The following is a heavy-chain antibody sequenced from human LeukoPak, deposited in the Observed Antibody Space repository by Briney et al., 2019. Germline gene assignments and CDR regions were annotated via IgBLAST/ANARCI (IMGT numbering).Heavy chain of an antibody. CDR2: MNPDSGNT. CDR3: ARRSNDYDSSAYYY. V-gene: IGHV1-8*03. CDR1: GYTFTSYD. Sequence: ASVKVSCKASGYTFTSYDINWVRQASGQGPEWMGWMNPDSGNTGYAQKFQGRVTITRDTSINTAYMELSSLRSEDTAVYYCARRSNDYDSSAYYYWGQGTLVTVSS. D-gene: IGHD3-22*01. J-gene: IGHJ4*02.